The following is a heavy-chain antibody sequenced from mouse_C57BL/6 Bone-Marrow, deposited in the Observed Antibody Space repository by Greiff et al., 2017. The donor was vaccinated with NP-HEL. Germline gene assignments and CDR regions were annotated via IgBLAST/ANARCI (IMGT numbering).Heavy chain of an antibody. Sequence: VHLVESGAELVKPGASVKLSCKASGYTFTEYTIHWVKQRSGQGLEWIGWFYPGSGSIKYNEKFKDKATLTADKSSSTVYMELSRLTSEDSAVYFCARHERDYYGSSYYAMDYWGQGTSVTVSS. J-gene: IGHJ4*01. CDR1: GYTFTEYT. D-gene: IGHD1-1*01. CDR2: FYPGSGSI. V-gene: IGHV1-62-2*01. CDR3: ARHERDYYGSSYYAMDY.